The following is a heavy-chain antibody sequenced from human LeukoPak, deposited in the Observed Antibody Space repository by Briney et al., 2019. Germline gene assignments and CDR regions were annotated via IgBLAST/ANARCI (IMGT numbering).Heavy chain of an antibody. Sequence: PSETLSLTCTVSGGSISSYYWSWIRQPPGKGLEWIGYIYYSGTTNYNPSLKSRVTISVDTSKNQFSLKLSSVTAADTAVYYCARGVYIAAAQYGYWGQGTLVSASS. CDR1: GGSISSYY. CDR2: IYYSGTT. CDR3: ARGVYIAAAQYGY. D-gene: IGHD6-13*01. V-gene: IGHV4-59*01. J-gene: IGHJ4*02.